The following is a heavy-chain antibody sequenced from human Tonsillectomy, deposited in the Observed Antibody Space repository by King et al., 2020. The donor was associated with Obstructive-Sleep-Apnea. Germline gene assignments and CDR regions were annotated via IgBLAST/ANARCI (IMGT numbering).Heavy chain of an antibody. J-gene: IGHJ4*02. CDR2: ISRSDSTI. D-gene: IGHD3-10*01. Sequence: VQLVESGGGLVKPGGSLRLSCAASGFTFSDYYMSWIRQSPGKGLEWVSYISRSDSTIYYADSVKGRFTISRDNGKNSLYLQMNSLRAEDTAMYYCARGDVVRGVITDYWGQGTLVTVSS. V-gene: IGHV3-11*01. CDR3: ARGDVVRGVITDY. CDR1: GFTFSDYY.